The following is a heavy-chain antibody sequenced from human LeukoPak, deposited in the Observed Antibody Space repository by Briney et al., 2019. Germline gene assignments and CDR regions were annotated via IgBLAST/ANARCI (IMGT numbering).Heavy chain of an antibody. D-gene: IGHD6-13*01. CDR2: INTNTGNP. CDR3: ARDRTATGIAAARGGANWFDP. V-gene: IGHV7-4-1*02. Sequence: ASVKVSCKASGYTFTNYAMNWVRQAPGQGLEWMGWINTNTGNPTHAQGFTGRFVFSLDTSVSTAYLQISSLKAEDTAVYYCARDRTATGIAAARGGANWFDPWGQGTLVTVSS. J-gene: IGHJ5*02. CDR1: GYTFTNYA.